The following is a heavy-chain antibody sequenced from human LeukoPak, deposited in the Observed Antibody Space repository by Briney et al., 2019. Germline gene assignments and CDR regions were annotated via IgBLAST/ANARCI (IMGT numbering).Heavy chain of an antibody. CDR2: LSWNSGFI. J-gene: IGHJ6*03. CDR3: AREKEGYCSRTSCYLDYYYYYMDV. Sequence: GGSLRLSCAASGFTFDDYAMHWVRQAPGKGLEWVSSLSWNSGFIDYADSVKGRFTISRDNAKNSLYLQMNSLRAEDTAVYYCAREKEGYCSRTSCYLDYYYYYMDVWGKGTTVTISS. CDR1: GFTFDDYA. D-gene: IGHD2-2*01. V-gene: IGHV3-9*01.